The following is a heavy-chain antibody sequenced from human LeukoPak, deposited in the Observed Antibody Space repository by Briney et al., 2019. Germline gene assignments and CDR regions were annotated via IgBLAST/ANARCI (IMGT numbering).Heavy chain of an antibody. Sequence: GGSQTLSCAPSGFTFSSYDMSWVRQAPGKGLEWVSAISVSGGSTYYADSVKGRFTISRDNSKNTLYMQMNSQRAEDTAVYYCAKDKPCYYDSSGCSYYCGEGALVTVSS. J-gene: IGHJ4*02. D-gene: IGHD3-22*01. V-gene: IGHV3-23*01. CDR2: ISVSGGST. CDR3: AKDKPCYYDSSGCSYY. CDR1: GFTFSSYD.